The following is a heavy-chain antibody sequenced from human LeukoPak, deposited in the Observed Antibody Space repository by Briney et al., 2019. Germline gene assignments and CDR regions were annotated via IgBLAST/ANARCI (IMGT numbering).Heavy chain of an antibody. CDR1: GFTFSGYS. Sequence: PGGSLRLSCAASGFTFSGYSMNWVRQAPGKGLEWVSSISGDSTYIYNAGSVKGRFTISRDNAQASLYLQMNSLRADDTAVYYCARVSGRLERQSDLDYWGQGTLVIVSS. V-gene: IGHV3-21*01. CDR2: ISGDSTYI. D-gene: IGHD1-1*01. CDR3: ARVSGRLERQSDLDY. J-gene: IGHJ4*02.